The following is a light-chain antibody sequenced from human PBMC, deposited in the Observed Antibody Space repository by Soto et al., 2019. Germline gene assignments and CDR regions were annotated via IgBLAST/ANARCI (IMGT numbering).Light chain of an antibody. CDR3: ASWDDSLRGVT. CDR1: SSNIGGNY. V-gene: IGLV1-47*01. J-gene: IGLJ2*01. CDR2: RNN. Sequence: QSVLPQPPSASGTPGQRVTISFSGSSSNIGGNYVSWYQQLPGTAPRLLIHRNNQRPSGVPDRFSGSKSVTSASLAISGLRSEDEADYYCASWDDSLRGVTFGGGTKVTVL.